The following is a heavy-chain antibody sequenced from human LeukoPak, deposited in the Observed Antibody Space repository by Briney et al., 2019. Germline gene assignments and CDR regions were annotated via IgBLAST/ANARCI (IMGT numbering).Heavy chain of an antibody. CDR2: IYSGGST. D-gene: IGHD3-10*01. J-gene: IGHJ6*02. Sequence: GGSLRLSCAASGLTVSSNYMTWFRQAPGEGLEWVSLIYSGGSTFYADSVKGRFTISRDNSKSTLYLQMNSLRAEDTAVYYCARVDTTMVRGVIPYYYGMDVWGQGTTVTVSS. V-gene: IGHV3-66*01. CDR3: ARVDTTMVRGVIPYYYGMDV. CDR1: GLTVSSNY.